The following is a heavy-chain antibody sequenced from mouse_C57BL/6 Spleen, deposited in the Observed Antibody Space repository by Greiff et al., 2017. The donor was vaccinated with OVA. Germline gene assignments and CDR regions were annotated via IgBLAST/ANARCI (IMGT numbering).Heavy chain of an antibody. CDR3: ARESSDGSYYFDY. V-gene: IGHV3-6*01. J-gene: IGHJ2*01. Sequence: ESGPGLVKPSQSLSLTCSVTGYSITSGYYWNWIRQFPGNKLEWMGYISYDGSNNYNPSLKNRISITRDTSKNQFFLKLNSVTTEDTATYYCARESSDGSYYFDYWGQGTTLTVSS. D-gene: IGHD1-1*01. CDR2: ISYDGSN. CDR1: GYSITSGYY.